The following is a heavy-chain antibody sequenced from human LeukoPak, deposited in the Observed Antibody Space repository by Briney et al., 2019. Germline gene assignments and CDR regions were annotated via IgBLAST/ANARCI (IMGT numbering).Heavy chain of an antibody. CDR2: ISTYSDDA. Sequence: GASVKVSCKASGYSFTTYGISWVRQAPGQGLEWMGWISTYSDDAKYAQKLQGRVTLTTDSSTNTAYMEVRSLRSDDTAVYYCASGSYFFDFWGQGTLVTVSS. V-gene: IGHV1-18*01. J-gene: IGHJ4*02. CDR1: GYSFTTYG. CDR3: ASGSYFFDF. D-gene: IGHD2-15*01.